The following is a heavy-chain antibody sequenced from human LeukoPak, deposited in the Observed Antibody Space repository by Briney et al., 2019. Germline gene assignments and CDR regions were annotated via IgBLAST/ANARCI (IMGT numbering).Heavy chain of an antibody. Sequence: SVKVSCKASGGTFSSYAISWVRQAPGQGLEWVGGIIPIFGTANYAQKFQGRVTITTDESTSTAYMELSSLRSEDTAVYYCANLFTSRNWFDPWGQGTLVTVSS. V-gene: IGHV1-69*05. CDR3: ANLFTSRNWFDP. CDR2: IIPIFGTA. CDR1: GGTFSSYA. J-gene: IGHJ5*02. D-gene: IGHD2-2*01.